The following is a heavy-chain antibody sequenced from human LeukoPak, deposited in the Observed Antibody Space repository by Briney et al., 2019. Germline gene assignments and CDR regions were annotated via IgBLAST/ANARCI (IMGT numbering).Heavy chain of an antibody. CDR1: GFTFSSYS. J-gene: IGHJ2*01. V-gene: IGHV3-21*01. CDR2: ISSSSSYI. D-gene: IGHD7-27*01. CDR3: ARAPGARTWYFDL. Sequence: KPGGSLRLSCAASGFTFSSYSMNWVRQAPGKGLEWVSSISSSSSYIYYADSVKGRFTISRDNAKNSLYLQMNSLRAEDTAVYYCARAPGARTWYFDLWGRGTLVTVSS.